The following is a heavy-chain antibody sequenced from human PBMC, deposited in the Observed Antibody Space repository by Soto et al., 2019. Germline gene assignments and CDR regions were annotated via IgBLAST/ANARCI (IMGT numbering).Heavy chain of an antibody. CDR2: IKSKTDGGTT. CDR1: GFTFSNAW. V-gene: IGHV3-15*07. Sequence: EVQLVESGGGLVKPGGSLRLSCAASGFTFSNAWMNWVRQAPGKGLEWVGRIKSKTDGGTTDYAAPVKGRFTISRDDSKNTLYLHMNSLKTEDTAVYYCTTSIYGDPPFQHWGQGTLVTVSS. J-gene: IGHJ1*01. D-gene: IGHD4-17*01. CDR3: TTSIYGDPPFQH.